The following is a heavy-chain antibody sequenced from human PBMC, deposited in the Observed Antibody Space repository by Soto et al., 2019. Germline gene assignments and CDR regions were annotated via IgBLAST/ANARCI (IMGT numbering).Heavy chain of an antibody. J-gene: IGHJ4*02. CDR3: AKDSRHDGSWPFDY. V-gene: IGHV3-23*01. CDR2: IIGNSAEI. CDR1: GFIFSTYA. Sequence: GGSLRLSCEASGFIFSTYAMSWVRQAPGKGLEWVAGIIGNSAEIRYADSVKGRFTISRDNSKKTLFLQMFSLRAEDTAIYYCAKDSRHDGSWPFDYWGQGTLVTVSS. D-gene: IGHD3-22*01.